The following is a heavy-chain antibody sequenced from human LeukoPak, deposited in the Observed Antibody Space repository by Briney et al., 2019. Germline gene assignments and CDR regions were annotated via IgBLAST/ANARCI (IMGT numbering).Heavy chain of an antibody. Sequence: SETLSLTCAVYGGSFSGYYWSWIRQPPGKGLEWIGEINHSGSTNYNPSLKSRVTISVDTSKNQFSLKLSSVTAADTAVYYCARASRDMGNWFDPWGQGTLVTVSS. J-gene: IGHJ5*02. V-gene: IGHV4-34*01. CDR3: ARASRDMGNWFDP. CDR2: INHSGST. D-gene: IGHD3-9*01. CDR1: GGSFSGYY.